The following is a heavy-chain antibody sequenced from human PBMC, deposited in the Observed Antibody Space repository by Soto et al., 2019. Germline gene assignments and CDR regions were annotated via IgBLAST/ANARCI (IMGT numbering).Heavy chain of an antibody. CDR3: ARQGGINQYYYGMDV. CDR1: GYSFTSYW. D-gene: IGHD2-15*01. Sequence: GESLKISCKGSGYSFTSYWISRVRQMPGKGLEWMGRIDPSDSYTNYSPSFQGHVTISADKSISTAYLQWSSLKASDTAMYYCARQGGINQYYYGMDVWGQGTTVTVSS. J-gene: IGHJ6*02. V-gene: IGHV5-10-1*01. CDR2: IDPSDSYT.